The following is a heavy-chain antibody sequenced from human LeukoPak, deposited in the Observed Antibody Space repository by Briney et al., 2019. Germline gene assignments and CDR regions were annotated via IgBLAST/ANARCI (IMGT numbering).Heavy chain of an antibody. CDR3: AIVGTYYYGSGSYSGWFDP. V-gene: IGHV1-69*06. Sequence: SVKVSCKASGGTISSYAISWVRQAPGQGLEWMGGVIPIFGTANYAQKFQGRVTITADKSTSTAYMELSSLRSEDTAVYYCAIVGTYYYGSGSYSGWFDPWGQGTPVTVSS. J-gene: IGHJ5*02. D-gene: IGHD3-10*01. CDR2: VIPIFGTA. CDR1: GGTISSYA.